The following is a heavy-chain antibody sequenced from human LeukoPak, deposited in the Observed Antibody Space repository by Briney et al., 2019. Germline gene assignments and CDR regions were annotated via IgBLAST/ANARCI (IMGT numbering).Heavy chain of an antibody. CDR2: ISGSGGST. J-gene: IGHJ4*02. Sequence: GGSLRLSCAASGFTFSSYAMSWVRQAPGKGLEWVSAISGSGGSTYYADSVKGRFTISRDNSKNTLYLQMNSLRAEDTAVYYCARDYDILTGYYSPLLFDYWGQGTLVTVSS. CDR1: GFTFSSYA. CDR3: ARDYDILTGYYSPLLFDY. V-gene: IGHV3-23*01. D-gene: IGHD3-9*01.